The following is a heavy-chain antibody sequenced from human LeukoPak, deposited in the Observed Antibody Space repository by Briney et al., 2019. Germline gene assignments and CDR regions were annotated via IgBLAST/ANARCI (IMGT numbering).Heavy chain of an antibody. CDR2: INHSGST. Sequence: SETLSLTCTVSGGSISSGDYYWSWIRQPPGKGLEWIGEINHSGSTNYNPSLKSRVTISVDTSKNQFSLKLSSVTAADTAVYYCARGLRLLGWFDPWGQGTLVTVSS. CDR1: GGSISSGDYY. V-gene: IGHV4-39*07. CDR3: ARGLRLLGWFDP. D-gene: IGHD5-12*01. J-gene: IGHJ5*02.